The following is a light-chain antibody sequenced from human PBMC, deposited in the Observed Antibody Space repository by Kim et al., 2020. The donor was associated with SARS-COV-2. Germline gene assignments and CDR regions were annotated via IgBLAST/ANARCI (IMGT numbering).Light chain of an antibody. CDR3: QQYNSYRGT. J-gene: IGKJ1*01. CDR1: QSISSW. Sequence: GDRVTITCRASQSISSWLAWYQQKPGKAPKLLIYDASSLESGVPSRFSGSGSGTEFTLTISSLQPDDFATYYCQQYNSYRGTFGQGTKVDI. CDR2: DAS. V-gene: IGKV1-5*01.